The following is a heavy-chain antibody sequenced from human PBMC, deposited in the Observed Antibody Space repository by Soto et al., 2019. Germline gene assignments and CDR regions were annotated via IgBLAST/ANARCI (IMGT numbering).Heavy chain of an antibody. CDR1: GFTFDDYT. V-gene: IGHV3-43*01. CDR3: AKDMGPRDILFWFDP. Sequence: PGGSLRLSCAASGFTFDDYTMHRVRQASGKGLEWVSLISWDGGSTYYADSVKGRFTISRDNSKNSLYLQMNSLRTEDTALYYCAKDMGPRDILFWFDPWGQGTLVTVSS. J-gene: IGHJ5*02. CDR2: ISWDGGST. D-gene: IGHD3-9*01.